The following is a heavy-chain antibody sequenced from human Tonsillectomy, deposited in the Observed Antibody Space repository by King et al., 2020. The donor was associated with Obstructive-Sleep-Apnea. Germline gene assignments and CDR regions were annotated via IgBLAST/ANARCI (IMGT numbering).Heavy chain of an antibody. CDR3: ASPGYCSGGSCQVAFDY. Sequence: QLVQSGAEVKKPGASGKVSCKASGYTFTSYGIKWVRQVPGQGLEWMGWISAYKGGTNFAPGLQGRVTMTTDTSTSTAYMELRSLRSDDTAVYYCASPGYCSGGSCQVAFDYWGQGTLVTVSS. V-gene: IGHV1-18*04. J-gene: IGHJ4*02. CDR1: GYTFTSYG. CDR2: ISAYKGGT. D-gene: IGHD2-15*01.